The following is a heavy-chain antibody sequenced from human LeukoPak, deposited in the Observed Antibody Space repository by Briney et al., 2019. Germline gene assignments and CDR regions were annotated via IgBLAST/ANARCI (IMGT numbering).Heavy chain of an antibody. D-gene: IGHD3-10*01. CDR3: ARVPRGSDDAFDI. Sequence: ASVKVSCKASGYTFTSYGISWVRQAPGQGLEWMGWISAYNGNTNYAQKLQVSVTMTTDTSTSTAYMELRSLRSADAAVYYCARVPRGSDDAFDIWGQGTMVTVSS. CDR2: ISAYNGNT. J-gene: IGHJ3*02. CDR1: GYTFTSYG. V-gene: IGHV1-18*01.